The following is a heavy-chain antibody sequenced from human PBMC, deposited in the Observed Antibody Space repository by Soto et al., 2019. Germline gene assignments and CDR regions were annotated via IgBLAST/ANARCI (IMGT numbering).Heavy chain of an antibody. CDR3: ARVHCSAGTCLDGLDF. CDR2: IYYRSKWFH. V-gene: IGHV6-1*01. Sequence: SQTLSLTCVISGDSVSSNGACWSWIRQSPSRGLQWLGRIYYRSKWFHDYAASVESRMAINPDTSRNQFSLQLNYVTPEDTAVYYCARVHCSAGTCLDGLDFWGQGTTVTVS. CDR1: GDSVSSNGAC. D-gene: IGHD2-15*01. J-gene: IGHJ6*02.